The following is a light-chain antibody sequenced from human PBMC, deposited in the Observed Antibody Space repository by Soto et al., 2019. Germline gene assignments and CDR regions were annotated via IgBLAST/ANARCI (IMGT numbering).Light chain of an antibody. Sequence: NFMLTQPHSVSESPGKTVTMSSTGSSGSIASNYVQWYQQQPGSAPTTVIYEDNQRPSGVPDRFSGSIDSSSNSASLTISALKNEYEADFYLQSSDSRPLWAFGTGHKV. CDR1: SGSIASNY. CDR3: QSSDSRPLWA. CDR2: EDN. J-gene: IGLJ1*01. V-gene: IGLV6-57*02.